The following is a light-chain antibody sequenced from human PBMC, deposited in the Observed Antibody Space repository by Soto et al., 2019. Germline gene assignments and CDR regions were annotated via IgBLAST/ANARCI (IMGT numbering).Light chain of an antibody. CDR1: QSVSSSY. J-gene: IGKJ3*01. CDR3: QQYGSSL. V-gene: IGKV3-20*01. CDR2: GAS. Sequence: EIVLTQSPGTLSLSPGERATLSCRASQSVSSSYLAWYQQKPGQAPRLLIYGASSRATGIPDRFSGSGSGTDFTLTISRLEPEDFAVYYCQQYGSSLFGPGTKVDMK.